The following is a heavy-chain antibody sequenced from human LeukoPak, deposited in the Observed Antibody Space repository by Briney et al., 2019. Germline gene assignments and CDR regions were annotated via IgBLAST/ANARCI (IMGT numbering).Heavy chain of an antibody. V-gene: IGHV4-34*01. J-gene: IGHJ5*02. D-gene: IGHD2-2*01. CDR3: ARGVLEVVPAPPSWFDP. CDR1: GGSFSGYY. Sequence: SESLSLTCAVYGGSFSGYYWSWIRQPPGKGLEWVGEINHSGSTNYNPSLKSRVTISVDTSKNQFSLKLSSVTAADTAVYYCARGVLEVVPAPPSWFDPWGQGTLVTVSS. CDR2: INHSGST.